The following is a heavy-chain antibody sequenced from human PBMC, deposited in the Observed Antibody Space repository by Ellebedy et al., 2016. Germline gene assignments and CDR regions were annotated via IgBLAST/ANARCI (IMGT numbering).Heavy chain of an antibody. CDR2: IWFDGSNK. V-gene: IGHV3-33*08. D-gene: IGHD1-26*01. Sequence: GESLKISCAASGFTFSSYGMHWVRQAPGKGLEWVAVIWFDGSNKYYADSVKGRFTISRDNSKNTLYLQMKSLKTEDTAVYYCTRRDGWELQYYFDYWGQGTLVTVSS. J-gene: IGHJ4*02. CDR3: TRRDGWELQYYFDY. CDR1: GFTFSSYG.